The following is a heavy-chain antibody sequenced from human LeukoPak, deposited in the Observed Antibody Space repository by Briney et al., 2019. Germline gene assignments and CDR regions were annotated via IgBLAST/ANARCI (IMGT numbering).Heavy chain of an antibody. CDR3: AKALGDDPDY. CDR1: GFSFSTSG. CDR2: IQSDGGNE. J-gene: IGHJ4*02. V-gene: IGHV3-30*02. D-gene: IGHD2-21*02. Sequence: GGSLRLSCAASGFSFSTSGMHWIRQAPGKGLEWVAFIQSDGGNEYYADSVKGRFTISRDNSKNTVHLQMNSLRAEDTAMYYCAKALGDDPDYWGQGTLVTVSS.